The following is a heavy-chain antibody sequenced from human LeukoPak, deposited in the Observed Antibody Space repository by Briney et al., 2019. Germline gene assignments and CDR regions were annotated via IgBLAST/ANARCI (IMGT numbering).Heavy chain of an antibody. CDR1: GFTFSSYG. CDR2: ISYDGSNK. V-gene: IGHV3-30*03. Sequence: GRSLRLSCAASGFTFSSYGMHWVRQAPGKGLEWVAVISYDGSNKYYADSVKGRFTISRDNSKNTLYLQMNSLRAEDTAVYYCARGRGYSYGNFDYWGQGTLVTVSS. D-gene: IGHD5-18*01. J-gene: IGHJ4*02. CDR3: ARGRGYSYGNFDY.